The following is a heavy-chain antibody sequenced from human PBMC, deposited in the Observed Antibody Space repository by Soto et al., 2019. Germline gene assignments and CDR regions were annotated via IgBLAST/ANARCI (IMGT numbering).Heavy chain of an antibody. D-gene: IGHD1-1*01. CDR2: ISYRSDYI. CDR3: ARDPLFAGYYYYMDV. Sequence: EVQLVESGGGLVKPGGSLRLSCEASGFTFSSYSMNWVRQAPGKGLEWVSSISYRSDYIYADSVKGRFTISRDNAKNSLYLQMNSLRAEDTAVYFCARDPLFAGYYYYMDVWGKGTTVTVSS. V-gene: IGHV3-21*06. J-gene: IGHJ6*03. CDR1: GFTFSSYS.